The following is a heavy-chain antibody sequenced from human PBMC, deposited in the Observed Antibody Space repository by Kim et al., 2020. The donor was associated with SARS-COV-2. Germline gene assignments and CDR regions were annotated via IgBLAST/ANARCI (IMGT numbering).Heavy chain of an antibody. V-gene: IGHV1-46*01. CDR2: INPSGGST. J-gene: IGHJ2*01. CDR1: GYTFTSYY. CDR3: ARGALWDSTGYSHWYFDL. D-gene: IGHD3-22*01. Sequence: ASVKVSCKASGYTFTSYYMHWVRQAPGQGLEWMGIINPSGGSTSYAQKFQGRVTMTRDTSTSTVYMELSSLRSEDTAVYYCARGALWDSTGYSHWYFDLWGRGTLVTVSS.